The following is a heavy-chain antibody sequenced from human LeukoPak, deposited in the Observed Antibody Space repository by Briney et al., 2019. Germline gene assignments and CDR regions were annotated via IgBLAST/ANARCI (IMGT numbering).Heavy chain of an antibody. CDR3: ARSYDSSGYYSNYGMDV. CDR2: INAGNGNT. CDR1: GYTFTNYA. Sequence: ASVKVSCKASGYTFTNYAIHWVRQAPGQGLEWMGWINAGNGNTKYSQKFQGRVTITRDTSASTAYMELSSLRSEDTAVYYCARSYDSSGYYSNYGMDVWGQGTTVTVSS. J-gene: IGHJ6*02. D-gene: IGHD3-22*01. V-gene: IGHV1-3*01.